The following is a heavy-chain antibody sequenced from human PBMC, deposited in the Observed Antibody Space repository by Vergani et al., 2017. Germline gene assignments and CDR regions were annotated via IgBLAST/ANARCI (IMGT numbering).Heavy chain of an antibody. CDR1: GYTFTGYY. CDR3: AAGYSYGYGWTY. CDR2: MNPNSGNT. V-gene: IGHV1-8*02. Sequence: QVQLVQSGAEVKKPGASVKVSCKAAGYTFTGYYMHWVRQAPGQGLEWMGWMNPNSGNTGYAQKFQGRVTMTRNTSISTAYMELSSLRSEDTAVYYCAAGYSYGYGWTYWGQGTLVTVSS. D-gene: IGHD5-18*01. J-gene: IGHJ4*02.